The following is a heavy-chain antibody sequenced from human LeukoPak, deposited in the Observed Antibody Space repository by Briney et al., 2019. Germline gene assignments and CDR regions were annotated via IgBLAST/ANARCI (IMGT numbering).Heavy chain of an antibody. CDR3: AKGDHASSWYTAIDY. J-gene: IGHJ4*02. V-gene: IGHV3-21*01. Sequence: GSLRLSCAASGFTFSDYSMIWVRQAPGRGLEFVSSMSGGSSYIFFADSLKGRFTISRDNAKGSLYLQMNSLRVEDTAVYYCAKGDHASSWYTAIDYWGQGALVTVSS. CDR2: MSGGSSYI. CDR1: GFTFSDYS. D-gene: IGHD6-13*01.